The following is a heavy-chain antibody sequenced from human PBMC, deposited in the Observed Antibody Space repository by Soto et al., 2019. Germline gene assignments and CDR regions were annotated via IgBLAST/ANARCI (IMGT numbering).Heavy chain of an antibody. CDR1: GFSLSTSGVG. V-gene: IGHV2-5*02. J-gene: IGHJ4*02. CDR3: AHIYTDKIRDPQQYYIDY. Sequence: SGPTLVNPTQTLTLTCTFSGFSLSTSGVGVGWIRQPPGKALEWLALIYWDDDKRYSPSLKSRLTITKDTSKNQVVLTMTNMDPVDTATYYCAHIYTDKIRDPQQYYIDYWGQGTLVTVSS. D-gene: IGHD3-10*01. CDR2: IYWDDDK.